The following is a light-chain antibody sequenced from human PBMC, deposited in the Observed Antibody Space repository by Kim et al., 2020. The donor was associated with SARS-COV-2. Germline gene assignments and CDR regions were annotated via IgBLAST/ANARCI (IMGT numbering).Light chain of an antibody. J-gene: IGLJ3*02. CDR1: SSDIGGYNY. CDR3: LSFAGGNTLRG. CDR2: EVN. V-gene: IGLV2-8*01. Sequence: QSALTQPPSASGSPGQSVTISCTGTSSDIGGYNYVSWYQQHPGRAPKLMIYEVNKRPSGVPDRFSGSKSGNTASLTVSGLQAEDEADYYCLSFAGGNTLRGFGGGTQLTV.